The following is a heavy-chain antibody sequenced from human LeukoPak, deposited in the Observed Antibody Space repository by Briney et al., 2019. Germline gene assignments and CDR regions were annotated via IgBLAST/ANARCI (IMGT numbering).Heavy chain of an antibody. CDR1: GFTFSSYA. Sequence: GGPLRLSCAASGFTFSSYAMSWVRQAPGKGLEWVSAISGSGGSTYYADSVKGRFTISRDNSKNTLYLQMNSLRAEDTAVYYCAKDEVLLWFGEPHFDYWGQGTLVTVSS. D-gene: IGHD3-10*01. CDR2: ISGSGGST. V-gene: IGHV3-23*01. J-gene: IGHJ4*02. CDR3: AKDEVLLWFGEPHFDY.